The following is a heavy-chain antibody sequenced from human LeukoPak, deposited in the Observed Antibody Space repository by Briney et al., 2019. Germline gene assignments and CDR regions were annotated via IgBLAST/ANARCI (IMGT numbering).Heavy chain of an antibody. CDR1: GGSFSGYY. Sequence: SETLSLTCAVYGGSFSGYYWSWIRQPPGKGLEWIGEIHHSGSTNYNPSLKSRVTISVDKSKNQFSLKLSSVTAADTAVYYCARAGVTMVRGVIINYFDYWGQGTLVTVSS. CDR2: IHHSGST. J-gene: IGHJ4*02. V-gene: IGHV4-34*01. D-gene: IGHD3-10*01. CDR3: ARAGVTMVRGVIINYFDY.